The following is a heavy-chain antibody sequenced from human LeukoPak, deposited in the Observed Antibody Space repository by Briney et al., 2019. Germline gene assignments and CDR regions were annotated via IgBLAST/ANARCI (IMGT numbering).Heavy chain of an antibody. CDR2: VTGSGGST. Sequence: PGGSLRLSCAASGFTFSSYAMSWVRQAPGKGLEWVSGVTGSGGSTYYADSVKGRFTISRDNSENTLYLQMNSLRAEDTAVYYCAKKSVAAIPPIYWGQGTLVTVSS. CDR1: GFTFSSYA. CDR3: AKKSVAAIPPIY. J-gene: IGHJ4*02. D-gene: IGHD2-21*02. V-gene: IGHV3-23*01.